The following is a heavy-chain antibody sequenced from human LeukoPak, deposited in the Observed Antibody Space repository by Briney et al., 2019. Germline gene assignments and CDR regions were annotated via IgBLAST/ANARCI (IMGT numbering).Heavy chain of an antibody. V-gene: IGHV3-7*01. CDR1: GFTFSSYW. D-gene: IGHD6-13*01. J-gene: IGHJ3*02. CDR2: IKQDGSEK. Sequence: GGSLRLSCAASGFTFSSYWMSWVRQAPGKGLEWVANIKQDGSEKYYVDSVKGRFTISRDNAKNSLYLQMNSLRAEDTAVYYCARGDSSSWLNDAFDIWGQGTMVTVSS. CDR3: ARGDSSSWLNDAFDI.